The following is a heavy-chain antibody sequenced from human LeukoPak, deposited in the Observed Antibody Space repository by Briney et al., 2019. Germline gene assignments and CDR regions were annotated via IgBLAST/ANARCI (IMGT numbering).Heavy chain of an antibody. Sequence: PSQTLSFTCTVSGGSISSGSYYWSWIRQPAGKGLEWIGRIYTSGSTNYNPSLKSRVTISVDTSKNQFSLKLSSVTAADTAVYYCARGLDYDFWSGYSWGQGTLVTVSS. D-gene: IGHD3-3*01. J-gene: IGHJ5*02. CDR2: IYTSGST. CDR3: ARGLDYDFWSGYS. V-gene: IGHV4-61*02. CDR1: GGSISSGSYY.